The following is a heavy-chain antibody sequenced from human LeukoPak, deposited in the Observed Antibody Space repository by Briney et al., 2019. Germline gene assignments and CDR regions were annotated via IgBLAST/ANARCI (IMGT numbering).Heavy chain of an antibody. CDR2: INPSGSST. D-gene: IGHD1-26*01. CDR3: ARDNSVGDVAWWFDP. V-gene: IGHV1-46*01. J-gene: IGHJ5*02. CDR1: GYTFSNYD. Sequence: ASVKVSCKASGYTFSNYDMNWVRQAPGQGLEWLGLINPSGSSTLYAQKFQGRITMTRDMSTTTDYMELSSLTYDDTAVYYCARDNSVGDVAWWFDPWGQGTLVTVSS.